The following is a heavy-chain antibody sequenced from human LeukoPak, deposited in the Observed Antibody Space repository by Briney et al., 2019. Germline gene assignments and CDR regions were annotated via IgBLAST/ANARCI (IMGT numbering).Heavy chain of an antibody. CDR1: GGSISSSSDY. D-gene: IGHD6-19*01. V-gene: IGHV4-39*01. CDR2: IHYSGST. Sequence: SDTLSLTCTVSGGSISSSSDYWGWIRQPPGKGLEWIGSIHYSGSTYYNPSLKSRVTISVDTSKKQCSLKLSSVTAADTAMYYCARNIRYSSGLNWFDPWGQGTLVTVSS. CDR3: ARNIRYSSGLNWFDP. J-gene: IGHJ5*02.